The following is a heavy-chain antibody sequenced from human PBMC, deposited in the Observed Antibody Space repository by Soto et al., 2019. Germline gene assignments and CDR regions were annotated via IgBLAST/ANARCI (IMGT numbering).Heavy chain of an antibody. Sequence: GGSLRLSCAASGFTFSDYYMRWIRQAPGKGLEWVSYISSSSGYTXYADSVKGRFTISRDNAKNSLYLQMNSLRAEDTAVYYCAKEYGRLDYWGQGTLVTVSS. V-gene: IGHV3-11*06. CDR2: ISSSSGYT. CDR1: GFTFSDYY. CDR3: AKEYGRLDY. D-gene: IGHD4-17*01. J-gene: IGHJ4*02.